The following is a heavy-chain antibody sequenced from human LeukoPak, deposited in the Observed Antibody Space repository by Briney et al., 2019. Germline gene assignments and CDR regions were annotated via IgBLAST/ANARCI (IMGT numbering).Heavy chain of an antibody. CDR3: ARNNGMDV. J-gene: IGHJ6*02. CDR2: VNRDGSET. V-gene: IGHV3-7*03. Sequence: PGGSLRLSRAVSGFALSSHWMTWVRPVPGRGPEWVANVNRDGSETYYLDSVKGRFTISKDNAKNSLYLQMNSLRAEDTALYHCARNNGMDVWGQGTTVIVSS. CDR1: GFALSSHW.